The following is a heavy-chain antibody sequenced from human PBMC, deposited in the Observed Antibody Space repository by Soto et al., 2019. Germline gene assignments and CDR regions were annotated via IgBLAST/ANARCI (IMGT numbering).Heavy chain of an antibody. Sequence: GGSLRLSCAASGFTFSNYGMHWVRQAPGKGLEWVAVIWYDGSNKYYADSVKGRFTISRDKSKNTLYLQMNRLRAEDTAVYYCARDRGGWRDYYYYYGMDVWGQGTTVTVSS. V-gene: IGHV3-33*01. J-gene: IGHJ6*02. CDR1: GFTFSNYG. CDR3: ARDRGGWRDYYYYYGMDV. CDR2: IWYDGSNK. D-gene: IGHD6-19*01.